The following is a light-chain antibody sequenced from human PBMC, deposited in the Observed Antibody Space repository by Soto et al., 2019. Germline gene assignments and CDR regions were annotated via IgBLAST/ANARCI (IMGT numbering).Light chain of an antibody. CDR1: QNIKNW. V-gene: IGKV1-5*01. Sequence: IQMTQSPSTLSSSFGDRVTITCRASQNIKNWLAWYQQRPGQAPKLLISEGSSLESGVPSTFSGTASGTEVTITISSLKTDDCSTYYGQQSNSFTWTFGQGTKVDIK. J-gene: IGKJ1*01. CDR3: QQSNSFTWT. CDR2: EGS.